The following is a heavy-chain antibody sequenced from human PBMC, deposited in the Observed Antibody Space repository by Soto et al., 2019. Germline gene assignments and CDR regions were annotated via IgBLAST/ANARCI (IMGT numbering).Heavy chain of an antibody. V-gene: IGHV3-30-3*01. D-gene: IGHD4-17*01. CDR2: ISYDGSNK. CDR3: ARDGHGDYVYYYYGMDV. Sequence: QVQLVESGGGVVQPGRSLRLSCAASGFTFSSYAMHWVRQAPGKGLEWVAVISYDGSNKYYADSVKGRFTISRDNSKNTLYLQMNSLRAEDTAVYYCARDGHGDYVYYYYGMDVWGQGTTVTVSS. J-gene: IGHJ6*02. CDR1: GFTFSSYA.